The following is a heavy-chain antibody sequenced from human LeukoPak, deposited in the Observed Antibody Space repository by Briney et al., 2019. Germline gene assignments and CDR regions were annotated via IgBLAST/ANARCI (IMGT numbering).Heavy chain of an antibody. V-gene: IGHV4-39*01. CDR3: ARQEGGYCSGGSCYSIDY. J-gene: IGHJ4*02. Sequence: SSETLSLTCTVSGGSISSSSYYWGWIRQPPGKGLEWIGSIYYSGSTYYNPSLKSRVTISVDTSKSQFSLKLSSVTAADTAVYYCARQEGGYCSGGSCYSIDYWGQGTLVAVSS. CDR2: IYYSGST. D-gene: IGHD2-15*01. CDR1: GGSISSSSYY.